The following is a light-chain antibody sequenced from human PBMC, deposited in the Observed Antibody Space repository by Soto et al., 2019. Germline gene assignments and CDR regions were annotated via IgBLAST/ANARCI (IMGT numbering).Light chain of an antibody. V-gene: IGKV1-39*01. CDR1: QSMSSR. CDR3: QQSHSIPWT. Sequence: DIQMTQSPSSLSASVGDRVTITCRASQSMSSRLNWYQQKPGKAPNLLIYAASTLQSGVPSRFSGSGSGTDFTLTISSLRPEDFATYYCQQSHSIPWTFGQGTKVEIK. CDR2: AAS. J-gene: IGKJ1*01.